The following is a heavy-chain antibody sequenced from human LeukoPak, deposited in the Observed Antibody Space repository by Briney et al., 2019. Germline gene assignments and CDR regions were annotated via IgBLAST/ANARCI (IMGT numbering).Heavy chain of an antibody. CDR1: GYPFTSYG. J-gene: IGHJ3*02. V-gene: IGHV1-18*01. CDR3: AANMNWGWSAFDI. Sequence: ASVKVSCKASGYPFTSYGISWVRQAPGQGLEWIGWISGNNANTNYAQKLQGRVTMTTDTSTSTAYMELRSLRSDDTAVYYCAANMNWGWSAFDIWGPGTMVIVAS. CDR2: ISGNNANT. D-gene: IGHD7-27*01.